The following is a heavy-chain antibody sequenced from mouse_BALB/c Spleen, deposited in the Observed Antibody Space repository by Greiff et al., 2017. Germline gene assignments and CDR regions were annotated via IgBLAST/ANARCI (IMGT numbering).Heavy chain of an antibody. V-gene: IGHV3-2*02. CDR2: ISYSGST. J-gene: IGHJ2*01. D-gene: IGHD2-4*01. CDR3: ANYDYDEGGRGYFDY. CDR1: GYSITSDYA. Sequence: EVMLVESGPGLVKPSQSLSLTCTVTGYSITSDYAWNWIRQFPGNKLEWMGYISYSGSTSYNPSLKSRISITRDTSKNQFFLQLNSVTTEDTATYYCANYDYDEGGRGYFDYWGQGTTLTVSS.